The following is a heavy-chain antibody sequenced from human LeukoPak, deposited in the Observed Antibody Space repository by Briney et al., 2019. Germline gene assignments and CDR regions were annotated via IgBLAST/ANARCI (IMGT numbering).Heavy chain of an antibody. D-gene: IGHD3-10*01. CDR2: ISGVGGST. CDR3: AKDSYYGPGNYYFYFDY. CDR1: GFTFSSYT. V-gene: IGHV3-23*01. J-gene: IGHJ4*02. Sequence: PGGSLRLSCAAPGFTFSSYTMSWVRQAPGKGLEWVSAISGVGGSTYYADSVKGRFTISRDNSKNTLYLQMNSPRAEDTAVYYCAKDSYYGPGNYYFYFDYWGQGTLVTVSS.